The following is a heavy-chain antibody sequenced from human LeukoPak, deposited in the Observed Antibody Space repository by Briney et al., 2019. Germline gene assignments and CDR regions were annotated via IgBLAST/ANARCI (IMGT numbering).Heavy chain of an antibody. Sequence: ASVKVSCKASGDTFNNYIITWVRQAPGQGLEWMGGVMPLFNTPNSAQKFQGRITIITDASTHTSYMELRSLRSEDTAVYSCARVDRHHFYMDVWGKGTTVTVSS. D-gene: IGHD1-14*01. V-gene: IGHV1-69*05. CDR2: VMPLFNTP. J-gene: IGHJ6*03. CDR3: ARVDRHHFYMDV. CDR1: GDTFNNYI.